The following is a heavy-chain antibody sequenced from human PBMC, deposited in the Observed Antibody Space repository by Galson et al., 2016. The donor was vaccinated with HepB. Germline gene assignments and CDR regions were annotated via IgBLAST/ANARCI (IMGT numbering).Heavy chain of an antibody. CDR3: VRHPTYYDDSSGYGQYYYYYMDA. D-gene: IGHD3-22*01. Sequence: ETLSLTCTVSAGSTRSNNYYWGWIRQPPGKGLEWIGTIYYSGSTYYNPSLKSRVTISVDTSKNQFSLKLSSVTASDTAVYYCVRHPTYYDDSSGYGQYYYYYMDAWGKGTTVTVSS. CDR1: AGSTRSNNYY. V-gene: IGHV4-39*01. J-gene: IGHJ6*03. CDR2: IYYSGST.